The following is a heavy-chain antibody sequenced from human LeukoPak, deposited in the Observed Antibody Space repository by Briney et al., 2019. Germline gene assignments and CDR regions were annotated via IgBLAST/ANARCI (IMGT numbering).Heavy chain of an antibody. Sequence: PSQTLSLTCTVSGGSISSGSYYWSWIRQPAGKGLEWIGRIYTSGSNNYNPPLKSRATISVDTSKNQFSLKLSSVTAADTAVYYCARVPYNWNYGYFDYWGQGTLVTVSS. V-gene: IGHV4-61*02. CDR2: IYTSGSN. D-gene: IGHD1-7*01. J-gene: IGHJ4*02. CDR3: ARVPYNWNYGYFDY. CDR1: GGSISSGSYY.